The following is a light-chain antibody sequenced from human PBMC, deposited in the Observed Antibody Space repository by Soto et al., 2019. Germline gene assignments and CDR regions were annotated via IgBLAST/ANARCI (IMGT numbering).Light chain of an antibody. CDR1: SSDVGGYKY. Sequence: QSVLTQPRSVSGSPGQSVTISCTGTSSDVGGYKYVSWHQQHPGKAPKLMIYDVSKRPSGVPDRFSGSKSGNTAALTISGLQAEDEDDYSCCSYAGSYTLVFGGGTKLTVL. V-gene: IGLV2-11*01. J-gene: IGLJ2*01. CDR2: DVS. CDR3: CSYAGSYTLV.